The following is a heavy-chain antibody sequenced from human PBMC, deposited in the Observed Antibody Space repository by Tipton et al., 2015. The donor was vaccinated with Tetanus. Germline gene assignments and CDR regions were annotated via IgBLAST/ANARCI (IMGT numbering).Heavy chain of an antibody. D-gene: IGHD4-17*01. Sequence: SLRLSCAASGFSFSTYNFHWVRQAPGKGLEWVAVIWYDGTTKYYADSVNGRFTISRDNSMNSVSLQMTSLRREDAGVYYCASSTVTRWGPGAPVTVSS. CDR3: ASSTVTR. CDR2: IWYDGTTK. CDR1: GFSFSTYN. J-gene: IGHJ4*02. V-gene: IGHV3-33*01.